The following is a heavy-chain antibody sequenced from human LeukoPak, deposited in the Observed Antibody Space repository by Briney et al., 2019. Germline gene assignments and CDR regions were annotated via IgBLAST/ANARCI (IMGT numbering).Heavy chain of an antibody. CDR3: ARDPLYYYDSSGYYD. D-gene: IGHD3-22*01. J-gene: IGHJ4*02. CDR1: GYTFPSYF. V-gene: IGHV1-46*01. CDR2: INPSGGST. Sequence: ASVKVSCKASGYTFPSYFMHWVRQAPGQGLEWMGIINPSGGSTSYAQKFQGRVTMTRDTSTSTVYMELSSLRSEDTAVYYCARDPLYYYDSSGYYDWGQGTLVTVSS.